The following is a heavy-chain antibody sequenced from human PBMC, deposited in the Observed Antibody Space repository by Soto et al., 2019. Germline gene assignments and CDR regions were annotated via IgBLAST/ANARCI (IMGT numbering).Heavy chain of an antibody. CDR3: ARDLGYYDSSGYFDY. V-gene: IGHV3-11*01. Sequence: PGGSLRLSCAVSGFIFSDYYMSWIRQAPGKGLEWVSYISSRGDIIYYADSVKGRFTISRDNAKNSLYLQMNSLRAEDTPVYYCARDLGYYDSSGYFDYWGQGTLVTVSS. J-gene: IGHJ4*02. D-gene: IGHD3-22*01. CDR2: ISSRGDII. CDR1: GFIFSDYY.